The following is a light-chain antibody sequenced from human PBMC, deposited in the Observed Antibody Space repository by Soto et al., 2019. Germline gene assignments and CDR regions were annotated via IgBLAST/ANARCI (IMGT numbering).Light chain of an antibody. J-gene: IGKJ1*01. CDR2: KAS. CDR3: QQYHIYSGT. Sequence: DIQMTQSASTLSSSVGYRFTMTWLASQTIDSWLAWYQQRPGKPPNLLIYKASTLASGVPSRFSGSGSGTEFTLTINSLQPDDFATYYCQQYHIYSGTFGQGTKVDIK. V-gene: IGKV1-5*03. CDR1: QTIDSW.